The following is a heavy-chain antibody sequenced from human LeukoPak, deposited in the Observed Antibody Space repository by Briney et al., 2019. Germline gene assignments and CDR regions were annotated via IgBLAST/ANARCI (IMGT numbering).Heavy chain of an antibody. V-gene: IGHV1-69*08. CDR1: GGTFSSYT. CDR2: IIPMLGKA. Sequence: GSSVKVSCQASGGTFSSYTISWVRQAPGQGSEWMGRIIPMLGKANNAQKFQGRVTITADKSTSTAYMEVSSLRSEDTAVYYCARDLAGAVDYWGQGTLVTVSS. J-gene: IGHJ4*02. D-gene: IGHD1-26*01. CDR3: ARDLAGAVDY.